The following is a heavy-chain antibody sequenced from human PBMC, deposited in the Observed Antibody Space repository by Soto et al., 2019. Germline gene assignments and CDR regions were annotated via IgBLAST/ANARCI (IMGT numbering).Heavy chain of an antibody. D-gene: IGHD3-10*01. CDR3: ARAAAIMIRGEDY. CDR1: GGTFSRYA. CDR2: IIPIFGTP. Sequence: QVQLVQSGAEVKKPGSSVKVSCKASGGTFSRYAISWVRQAPGQGLGWMGGIIPIFGTPIYAQKFQGRVTITADDSTSTAYMELSSLRSEDTAVYYCARAAAIMIRGEDYWGQGTLVTVSS. J-gene: IGHJ4*02. V-gene: IGHV1-69*01.